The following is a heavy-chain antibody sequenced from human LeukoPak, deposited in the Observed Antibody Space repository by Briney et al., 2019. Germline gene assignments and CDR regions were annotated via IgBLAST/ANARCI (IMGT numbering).Heavy chain of an antibody. CDR3: ARVLTMTTASYYYYGMDV. CDR1: GGSISSYY. J-gene: IGHJ6*02. V-gene: IGHV4-59*01. CDR2: IYYSGST. D-gene: IGHD4-17*01. Sequence: PSETLSLTCTVSGGSISSYYWSRIRQPPGKGLEWIGYIYYSGSTNYNPSLKSRVTISVDTSKNQFSLKLSSVTAADTAVYYCARVLTMTTASYYYYGMDVWGQGTTVTVSS.